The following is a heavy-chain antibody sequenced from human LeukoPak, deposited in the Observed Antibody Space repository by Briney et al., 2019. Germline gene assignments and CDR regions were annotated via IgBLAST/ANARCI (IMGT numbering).Heavy chain of an antibody. CDR2: IYSGGDT. D-gene: IGHD5-24*01. Sequence: GGSLRLSCAASGFTVSSIYMGWVRQAPGKGLEWVSVIYSGGDTYYADSVKGRFTISRDNSKNTLNLQMNSLGAEDTVVYYCAKSQNGSPNSYFANWGPGTLVSVSS. J-gene: IGHJ4*02. V-gene: IGHV3-66*01. CDR3: AKSQNGSPNSYFAN. CDR1: GFTVSSIY.